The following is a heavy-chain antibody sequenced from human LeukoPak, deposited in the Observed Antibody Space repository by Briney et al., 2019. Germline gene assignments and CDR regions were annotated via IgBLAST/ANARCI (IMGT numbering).Heavy chain of an antibody. CDR3: ARDHRGGYCSGGSCPITSGMDV. V-gene: IGHV4-59*01. J-gene: IGHJ6*02. CDR2: IYYSGST. Sequence: SETPTLTCTVSGGSISSYYWSWIRQPPGKGLEWIGYIYYSGSTNYNPSLKSRVTISVDTSKNQFSLKLSSVTAADTAVYYCARDHRGGYCSGGSCPITSGMDVWGQGTTVTVSS. CDR1: GGSISSYY. D-gene: IGHD2-15*01.